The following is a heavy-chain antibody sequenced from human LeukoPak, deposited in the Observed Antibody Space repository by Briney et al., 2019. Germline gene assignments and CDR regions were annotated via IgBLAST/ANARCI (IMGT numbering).Heavy chain of an antibody. J-gene: IGHJ6*02. CDR2: ISAYNGNT. CDR1: GYTFTSYG. CDR3: ARYCSGGSCLPGFYGMDV. D-gene: IGHD2-15*01. Sequence: ASVKVSCKASGYTFTSYGISWVRQAPGQGLEWMGWISAYNGNTNYAQKLQGRVTMTTDTSTSTAYMELRSLRSDDTAVYYCARYCSGGSCLPGFYGMDVWGQGATVTVSS. V-gene: IGHV1-18*01.